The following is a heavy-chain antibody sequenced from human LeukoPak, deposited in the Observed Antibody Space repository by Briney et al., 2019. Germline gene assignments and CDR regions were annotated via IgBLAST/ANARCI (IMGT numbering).Heavy chain of an antibody. CDR3: ARVPAYSSSHFFDY. J-gene: IGHJ4*02. V-gene: IGHV4-4*07. CDR1: GGSISSYY. D-gene: IGHD6-6*01. CDR2: IYTSGST. Sequence: PSETLSLTCTVSGGSISSYYWSWIRQPAGKGLEWIGRIYTSGSTNYNPSLKSRVTMSVDTSKNQFSLKLSSVTAADTAVYYCARVPAYSSSHFFDYWGQGTLVTVSS.